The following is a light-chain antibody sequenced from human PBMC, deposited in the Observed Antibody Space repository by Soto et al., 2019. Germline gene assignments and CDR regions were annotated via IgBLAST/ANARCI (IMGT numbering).Light chain of an antibody. J-gene: IGKJ4*01. CDR3: QQYDSYPLT. V-gene: IGKV1-5*01. Sequence: DIQMTQSPSTLSASVGDRVTITCRASQSIISRWLAWYQQKPGKAPNLLIHDVSNLESGVPSRFSGSGAGTEFTLTISSLQPVDSATYYCQQYDSYPLTFGGGTKVEIK. CDR2: DVS. CDR1: QSIISRW.